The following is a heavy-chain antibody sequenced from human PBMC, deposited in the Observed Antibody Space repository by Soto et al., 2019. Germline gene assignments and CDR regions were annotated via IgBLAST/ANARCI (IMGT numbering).Heavy chain of an antibody. D-gene: IGHD3-22*01. V-gene: IGHV3-33*01. CDR1: GFTFSSYG. CDR3: ARDRPHYYDSSGYYYVDY. J-gene: IGHJ4*02. CDR2: IWYDGSNK. Sequence: PGGSLRLSCAASGFTFSSYGMHWVRQAPGKGLEWVAVIWYDGSNKYNADSVKGRFTISRDNSKNTLYLQMNSLRAEDTAVYYCARDRPHYYDSSGYYYVDYWGQGTLVTVSS.